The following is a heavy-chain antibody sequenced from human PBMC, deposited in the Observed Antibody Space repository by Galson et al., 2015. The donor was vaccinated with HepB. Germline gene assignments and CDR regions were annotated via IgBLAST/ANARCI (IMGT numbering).Heavy chain of an antibody. D-gene: IGHD6-19*01. V-gene: IGHV3-23*01. CDR2: IIGSGTNT. Sequence: SLRLSCAASGFTFSYYAMNWVRQAPGKGLEWVAGIIGSGTNTYYADSVKGRFTISRDNSKNTLFLHMHSLRAEDTAVYYCAKDVPLWRSGTNFDYWGQGTLVTVSS. CDR3: AKDVPLWRSGTNFDY. J-gene: IGHJ4*02. CDR1: GFTFSYYA.